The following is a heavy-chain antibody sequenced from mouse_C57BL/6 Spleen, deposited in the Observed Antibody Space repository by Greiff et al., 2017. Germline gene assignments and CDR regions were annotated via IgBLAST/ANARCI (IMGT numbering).Heavy chain of an antibody. CDR3: ARSKFPYYYAMDY. CDR1: GYTFTSYW. Sequence: QVQLQQPGAELVKPGASVKMSCKASGYTFTSYWITWVKPRPGQGLAWIGDIYPGSGSTNYNEKFKSKATLTVDTSSSTAYMQLSSLTSEDSAVYYCARSKFPYYYAMDYWGQGTSVTVSS. CDR2: IYPGSGST. J-gene: IGHJ4*01. V-gene: IGHV1-55*01.